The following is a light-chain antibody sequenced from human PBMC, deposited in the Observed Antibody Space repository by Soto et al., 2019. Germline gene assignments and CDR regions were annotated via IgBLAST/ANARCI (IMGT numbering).Light chain of an antibody. Sequence: EIVLTQSPGTLSLSPGERATLSCRASQSVSSSYLAWYQQKPGQAPRLLIYGASSRATGIPDRFSGSGSGTDFPLTISRLEPEDFAVYYCQLYGSAPPITFGQGTRLEIK. CDR2: GAS. CDR3: QLYGSAPPIT. CDR1: QSVSSSY. J-gene: IGKJ5*01. V-gene: IGKV3-20*01.